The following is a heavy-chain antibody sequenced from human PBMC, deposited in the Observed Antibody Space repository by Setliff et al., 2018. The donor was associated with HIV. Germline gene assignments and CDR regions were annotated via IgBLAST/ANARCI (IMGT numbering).Heavy chain of an antibody. CDR2: VNHSGST. CDR3: ARGVRGVIIDWYYFDY. V-gene: IGHV4-4*02. Sequence: PSETLSLTCAVSGGSVSSSNWWNWVRQSPGKGLEWIGEVNHSGSTNYNPSLKSRITISVDKSKNEFSPRLNTVTAADTAVYYCARGVRGVIIDWYYFDYWGQGTLVTVSS. J-gene: IGHJ4*02. CDR1: GGSVSSSNW. D-gene: IGHD3-10*01.